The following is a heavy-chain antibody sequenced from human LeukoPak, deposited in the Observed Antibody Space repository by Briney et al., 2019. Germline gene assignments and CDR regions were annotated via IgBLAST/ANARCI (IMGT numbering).Heavy chain of an antibody. CDR3: ARDAGYCTGGSCWYFDH. CDR1: GYTFTDYY. CDR2: TNLNSGGT. Sequence: GASVKVSCKASGYTFTDYYMHWVRQAPGQGLEWMGWTNLNSGGTNFAQRFQGRVTMTRDTSISTAYMDLSRLISDDTAVYYCARDAGYCTGGSCWYFDHWGQGTLVTVSS. V-gene: IGHV1-2*02. D-gene: IGHD2-15*01. J-gene: IGHJ4*02.